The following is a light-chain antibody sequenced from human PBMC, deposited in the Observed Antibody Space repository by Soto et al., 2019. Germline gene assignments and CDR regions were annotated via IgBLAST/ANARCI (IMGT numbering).Light chain of an antibody. CDR2: AAS. CDR1: ESIARH. CDR3: QQTYSTLSFT. Sequence: DIQMTQSPSSLSASVGDRVTITCRASESIARHLNWYQQKPGKAPKLLIYAASSLQNGVPSRFRGGGSGTDFTLTISNLQPEDFATYYCQQTYSTLSFTFGQGTRVEIK. J-gene: IGKJ5*01. V-gene: IGKV1-39*01.